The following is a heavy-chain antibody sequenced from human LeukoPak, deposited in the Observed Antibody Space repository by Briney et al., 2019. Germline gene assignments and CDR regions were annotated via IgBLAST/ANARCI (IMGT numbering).Heavy chain of an antibody. D-gene: IGHD2-2*01. Sequence: PSETLSLTCAVYGGSFSGYYWSWIRQPPGKGLEWIGSIYYSGSTYYNPSLKSRVTISVDTSKNQFSLKLSSVTAADTAVYYCARPPQYCSSTSCYWYFDLWGRGTLVTVSS. CDR1: GGSFSGYY. V-gene: IGHV4-34*01. CDR3: ARPPQYCSSTSCYWYFDL. J-gene: IGHJ2*01. CDR2: IYYSGST.